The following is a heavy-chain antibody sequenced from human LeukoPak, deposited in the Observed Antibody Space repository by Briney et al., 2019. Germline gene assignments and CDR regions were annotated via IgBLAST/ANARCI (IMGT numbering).Heavy chain of an antibody. CDR1: GLTFTSSA. V-gene: IGHV1-58*02. CDR3: AADLAVAGPLDY. Sequence: SVKVSCKASGLTFTSSAMQWVRQARGQRLEWIGWIVVGSGNTNYAQKFQERVTITRDMSTSTAYMELSSLRSEDTAVYYCAADLAVAGPLDYWGQGTLVTVSS. J-gene: IGHJ4*02. CDR2: IVVGSGNT. D-gene: IGHD6-19*01.